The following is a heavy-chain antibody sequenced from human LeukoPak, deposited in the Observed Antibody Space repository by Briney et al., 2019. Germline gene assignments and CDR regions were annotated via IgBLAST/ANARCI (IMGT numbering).Heavy chain of an antibody. J-gene: IGHJ4*02. V-gene: IGHV4-4*07. Sequence: PSETLSLTCTASGGSISGYYWSWIRQPAGEGPEWIGHIHTSGKTNYNLSLKSRVSMSVDTSKNQFSLKLTSVTAADTAVYYCVRGGSAAAAVFDYWGQGTLVTVSS. CDR1: GGSISGYY. CDR2: IHTSGKT. D-gene: IGHD6-13*01. CDR3: VRGGSAAAAVFDY.